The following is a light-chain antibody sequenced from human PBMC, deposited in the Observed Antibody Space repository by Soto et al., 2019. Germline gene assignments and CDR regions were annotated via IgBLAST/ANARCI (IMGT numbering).Light chain of an antibody. CDR1: QTISNY. CDR3: QQSYSTPIT. CDR2: AAS. V-gene: IGKV1-39*01. Sequence: DIQMTQSPSSLSASVGDRVTITCRASQTISNYLNWYQQKPGKAPKLLIYAASSLQSGVPSRFSGSGSGTDFTLTISSLQPEYFATFYCQQSYSTPITFGQGTRLEIK. J-gene: IGKJ5*01.